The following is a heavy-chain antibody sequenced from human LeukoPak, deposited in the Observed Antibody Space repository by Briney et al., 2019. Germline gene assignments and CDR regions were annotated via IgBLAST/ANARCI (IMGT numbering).Heavy chain of an antibody. CDR1: GFTFSSYG. J-gene: IGHJ4*02. V-gene: IGHV3-30*18. CDR3: AKTAPHFDWLAGIDY. CDR2: ISYDGSNK. Sequence: GRSLRPSCAASGFTFSSYGMHWVSQAPSKGLEWVAVISYDGSNKYYADSVKGRFTISRDNSKNTLYLQMNSLRAEDTAVCYCAKTAPHFDWLAGIDYWGQGTLVTVSS. D-gene: IGHD3-9*01.